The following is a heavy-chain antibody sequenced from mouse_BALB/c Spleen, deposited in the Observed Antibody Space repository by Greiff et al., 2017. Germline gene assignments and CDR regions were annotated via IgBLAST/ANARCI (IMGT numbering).Heavy chain of an antibody. CDR2: IYPGDGDT. V-gene: IGHV1-87*01. D-gene: IGHD1-1*01. CDR1: GYTFTSYW. Sequence: VQLQQSGAELARPGASVKLSCKASGYTFTSYWMQWVKQRPGQGLEWIGAIYPGDGDTRYTQKFKGKATLTADKSSSTAYMQLSSLASEDSAVYYCARYYGSSYVGYFDVWGAGTTVTVSS. CDR3: ARYYGSSYVGYFDV. J-gene: IGHJ1*01.